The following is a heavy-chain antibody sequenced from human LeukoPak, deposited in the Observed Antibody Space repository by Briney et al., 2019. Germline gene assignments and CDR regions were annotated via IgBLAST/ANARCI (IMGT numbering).Heavy chain of an antibody. CDR3: AKPTSGSGSFLIDY. Sequence: KPGGSLRLSCAASGFTFSSYGMHWVRQAPGKGLEWVAVIWDDGSYKYYADSVKGRFTISRDNSKNTLYLQITSLRAEDTAVYYCAKPTSGSGSFLIDYWGQGTLVTVSS. D-gene: IGHD1-26*01. CDR1: GFTFSSYG. V-gene: IGHV3-33*06. CDR2: IWDDGSYK. J-gene: IGHJ4*02.